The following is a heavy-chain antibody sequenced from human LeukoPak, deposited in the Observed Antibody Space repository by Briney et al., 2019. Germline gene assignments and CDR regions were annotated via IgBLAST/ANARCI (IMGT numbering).Heavy chain of an antibody. D-gene: IGHD3-22*01. Sequence: GGSLRLSCAASGFTFSAYSMNWVRQAPGKGLEWVSTISSSSSYIYYADSVKGRFTISRDNAKNSLYLQMNSLRTEDTALYYCAKGDYDSSGYYPTFDYWGQGTLVTVSS. J-gene: IGHJ4*02. CDR2: ISSSSSYI. CDR3: AKGDYDSSGYYPTFDY. V-gene: IGHV3-21*04. CDR1: GFTFSAYS.